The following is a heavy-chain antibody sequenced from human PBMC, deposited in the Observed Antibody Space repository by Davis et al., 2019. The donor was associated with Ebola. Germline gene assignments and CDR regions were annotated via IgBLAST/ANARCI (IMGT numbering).Heavy chain of an antibody. V-gene: IGHV1-3*01. J-gene: IGHJ4*02. CDR1: GNIFTLYA. CDR2: INAGNGDT. Sequence: ASVPVSCMASGNIFTLYAIHWVRQVPGQRLEWMGWINAGNGDTEYSQKFQGRLTITRDTSASTAYMELSSLTSEDTALYYCAMTTVTLQRFDYWGQGTLVTVSS. CDR3: AMTTVTLQRFDY. D-gene: IGHD4-17*01.